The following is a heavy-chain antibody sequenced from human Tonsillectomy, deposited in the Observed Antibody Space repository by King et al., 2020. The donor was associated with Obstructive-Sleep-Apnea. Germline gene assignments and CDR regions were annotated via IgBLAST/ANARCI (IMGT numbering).Heavy chain of an antibody. Sequence: VQLVESGGGVVQPGRSLRLSCEVSGFTFRSYGMHWFRQAPGKGLEWVAVIWYDGSYKYYADSVKGRFTISRDNSKNTLYLEMRSLRVEDTAVYYCARDYIEVVVAGSQVGMDVWGQGTSVTVSS. CDR3: ARDYIEVVVAGSQVGMDV. CDR2: IWYDGSYK. V-gene: IGHV3-33*01. CDR1: GFTFRSYG. D-gene: IGHD2-15*01. J-gene: IGHJ6*02.